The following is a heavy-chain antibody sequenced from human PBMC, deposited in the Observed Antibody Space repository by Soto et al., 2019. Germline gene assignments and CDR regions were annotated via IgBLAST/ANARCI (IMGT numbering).Heavy chain of an antibody. Sequence: QITLKESGPTLVKPTQTLTLTCTFSGFSLSTSGVGVGWIRQPPGKALEWLALIYWDDDKRYSPSLKSRLTITEDTAKNQVGLTMTNMDPVYTATYYCAHRQRTVYFDYWGQGTLVTVSS. CDR2: IYWDDDK. J-gene: IGHJ4*02. D-gene: IGHD4-17*01. CDR1: GFSLSTSGVG. V-gene: IGHV2-5*02. CDR3: AHRQRTVYFDY.